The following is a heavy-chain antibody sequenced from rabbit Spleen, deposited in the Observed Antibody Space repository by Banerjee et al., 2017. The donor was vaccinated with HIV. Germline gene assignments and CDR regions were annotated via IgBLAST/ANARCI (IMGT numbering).Heavy chain of an antibody. Sequence: QSLEESGGDLVKPGASLTLTCKASGFSFSSSYYMCWVRQAPGKGLEWIGCIYTTSPRTYYASWAKGRFTISKTSSTTVTLQMTSLTGADTATYFCARDRDGGGAGDGWDLWGPGTLVTVS. D-gene: IGHD2-1*01. V-gene: IGHV1S40*01. CDR2: IYTTSPRT. CDR1: GFSFSSSYY. J-gene: IGHJ4*01. CDR3: ARDRDGGGAGDGWDL.